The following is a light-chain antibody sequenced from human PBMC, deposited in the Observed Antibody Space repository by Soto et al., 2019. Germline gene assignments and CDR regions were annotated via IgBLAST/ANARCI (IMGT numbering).Light chain of an antibody. Sequence: QSALTQPPSASGSPGQSVTISCTGSSSDIGGYDFVSWYQQHPGKVPKLLIYEVTKRPSGVPDRFSGSKSGNTASLTVSGLQADDVADYYCCSHAGSKNYYLFGPGTKLTVL. CDR1: SSDIGGYDF. J-gene: IGLJ1*01. V-gene: IGLV2-8*01. CDR2: EVT. CDR3: CSHAGSKNYYL.